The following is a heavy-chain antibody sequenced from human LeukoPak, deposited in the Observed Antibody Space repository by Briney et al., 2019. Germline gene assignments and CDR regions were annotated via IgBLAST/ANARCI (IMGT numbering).Heavy chain of an antibody. CDR3: ARQRGSSGTINWLDP. CDR1: GYSFSTYW. V-gene: IGHV5-51*01. D-gene: IGHD3-10*01. Sequence: GESLKISCQGSGYSFSTYWIGWVRQLPGKGLEWMGVIYPDDSDTRYSPSFQGQVTISADRSIRTAYLQWTSLKASDTAMYYCARQRGSSGTINWLDPWGQGTLVTVSS. CDR2: IYPDDSDT. J-gene: IGHJ5*02.